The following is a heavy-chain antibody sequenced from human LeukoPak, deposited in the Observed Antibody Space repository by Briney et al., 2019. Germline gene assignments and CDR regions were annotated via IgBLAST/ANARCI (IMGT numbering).Heavy chain of an antibody. D-gene: IGHD6-13*01. J-gene: IGHJ4*02. Sequence: GGSLRLSCAASGFPFSSYWMSWVRQAPGKGLEWVANIKQDGGEKFYVDSVKGRFTISRDNAKNSLYLQMSSLKTDDTAVYYCTRRSIASTRTDDYWGQGTLVTVSS. CDR1: GFPFSSYW. CDR3: TRRSIASTRTDDY. V-gene: IGHV3-7*03. CDR2: IKQDGGEK.